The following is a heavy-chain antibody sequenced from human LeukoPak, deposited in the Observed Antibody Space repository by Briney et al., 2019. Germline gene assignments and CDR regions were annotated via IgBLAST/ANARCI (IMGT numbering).Heavy chain of an antibody. CDR1: GVTFNSHA. V-gene: IGHV3-23*01. J-gene: IGHJ4*02. D-gene: IGHD4/OR15-4a*01. CDR2: IDISGGST. Sequence: HAGGSLRLSCAVSGVTFNSHAMCWVRQAPGKGLEWVSSIDISGGSTYYAVYVKGRFAISRDNSKNTLYLQMNSLRGEDTALYFCANEVRPNDYWGQGTLVTVSS. CDR3: ANEVRPNDY.